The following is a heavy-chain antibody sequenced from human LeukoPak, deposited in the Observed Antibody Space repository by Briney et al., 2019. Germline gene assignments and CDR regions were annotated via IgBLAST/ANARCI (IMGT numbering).Heavy chain of an antibody. CDR2: IITISGGA. CDR3: ARDGHSDKRSYDP. Sequence: KASSKASRYASTGYFIRSGRQAPAQRREWRGWIITISGGANYTQTLQSRVTISRDTSNSTPYMKMSSVTAGDTPVYYCARDGHSDKRSYDPWGQGTQVTVSS. D-gene: IGHD6-13*01. J-gene: IGHJ5*02. CDR1: RYASTGYF. V-gene: IGHV1-2*02.